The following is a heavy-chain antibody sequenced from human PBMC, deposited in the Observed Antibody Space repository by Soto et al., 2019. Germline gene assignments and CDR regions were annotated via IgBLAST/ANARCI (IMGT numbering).Heavy chain of an antibody. CDR1: SGSISSSNW. Sequence: QVQLQESGPGLVKPSGTLSLTCAVSSGSISSSNWWSWVRQPPGQGLEWIGEIYHSGSTNYNPSLKSRVTISVDKSKNQFSLKLSSVAAADTDVYYCARRSRILGYCSGGSCYPFDYWGQGTLVTVSS. D-gene: IGHD2-15*01. V-gene: IGHV4-4*02. CDR2: IYHSGST. J-gene: IGHJ4*02. CDR3: ARRSRILGYCSGGSCYPFDY.